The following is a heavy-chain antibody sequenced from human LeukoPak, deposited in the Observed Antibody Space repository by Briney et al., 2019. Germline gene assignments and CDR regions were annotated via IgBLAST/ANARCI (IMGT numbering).Heavy chain of an antibody. V-gene: IGHV3-48*03. Sequence: PGGSLRLSCAASGFTFSSYEMNWVRQAPGKGLEWVSYISSSGSTIYYADSVKGRFTISRDNAKNSLYLQMNSLRAEDTAVYYCARDGNLDGGSSSFDYWGQGTLVTVSS. J-gene: IGHJ4*02. CDR3: ARDGNLDGGSSSFDY. D-gene: IGHD6-6*01. CDR1: GFTFSSYE. CDR2: ISSSGSTI.